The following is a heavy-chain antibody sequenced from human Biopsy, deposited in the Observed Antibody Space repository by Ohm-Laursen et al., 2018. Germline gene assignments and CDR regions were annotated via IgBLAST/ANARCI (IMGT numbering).Heavy chain of an antibody. D-gene: IGHD3-10*01. J-gene: IGHJ6*02. CDR1: GASVNTFDFY. Sequence: GTLSLTCTVSGASVNTFDFYWAWIRQPPGKGLEWIGYIFYSGTTKYNPSLQRRVRLSLDTANNQFSLTLRSVSAADTATYYCARAYYYGEGSFYSPWMEVWGQGTTVSVS. V-gene: IGHV4-61*08. CDR2: IFYSGTT. CDR3: ARAYYYGEGSFYSPWMEV.